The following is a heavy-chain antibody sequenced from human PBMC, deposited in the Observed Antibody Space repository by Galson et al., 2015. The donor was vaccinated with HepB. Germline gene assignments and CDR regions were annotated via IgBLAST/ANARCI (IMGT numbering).Heavy chain of an antibody. CDR1: GFTFKTDW. D-gene: IGHD2/OR15-2a*01. Sequence: SLRLSCAASGFTFKTDWMHWVRQAPGKGLECVSRVNADGTTTNYADSVKGRFTISRDNARNTLFLQMNSLRAEDTAVYYCARGLSSDHWGQGTLVTVSS. J-gene: IGHJ4*02. CDR3: ARGLSSDH. CDR2: VNADGTTT. V-gene: IGHV3-74*01.